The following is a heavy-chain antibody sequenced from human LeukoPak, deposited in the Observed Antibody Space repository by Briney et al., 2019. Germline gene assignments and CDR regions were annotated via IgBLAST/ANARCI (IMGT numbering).Heavy chain of an antibody. CDR2: IYYSGST. CDR3: ARLQLRYFGWPRYYYGMDV. V-gene: IGHV4-59*08. CDR1: GGSISSYY. Sequence: SETLSLTCTVSGGSISSYYWSWIRQPPGKGLEWIGYIYYSGSTNYNPSLKSRVTISVDTSKNQFSLKLSSVTAADTALYYCARLQLRYFGWPRYYYGMDVWGQGTTVTVSS. D-gene: IGHD3-9*01. J-gene: IGHJ6*02.